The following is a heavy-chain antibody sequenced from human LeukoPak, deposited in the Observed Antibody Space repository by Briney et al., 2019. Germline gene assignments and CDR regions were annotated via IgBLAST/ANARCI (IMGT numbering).Heavy chain of an antibody. D-gene: IGHD2-15*01. Sequence: PSETLSLTCTVSRGSISSSDYYWGWIRQPPGKGLEWIGSIYFGGSTYYNPSLKSRVTISVDTSMNQFSLKLSFVTTADTAVYYCARALGYCSGGSCTRGYNWFDPWGQGTLVTVSS. CDR1: RGSISSSDYY. CDR3: ARALGYCSGGSCTRGYNWFDP. CDR2: IYFGGST. V-gene: IGHV4-39*01. J-gene: IGHJ5*02.